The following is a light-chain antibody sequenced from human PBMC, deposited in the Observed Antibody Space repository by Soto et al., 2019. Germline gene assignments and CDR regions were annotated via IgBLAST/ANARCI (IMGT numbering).Light chain of an antibody. CDR1: QSVSSRS. CDR3: HQYGNSPFT. V-gene: IGKV3-20*01. Sequence: EIVLTQSPGTLSSSPGERATLSCRASQSVSSRSLAWYQQKPGQAPRFLIYGASIRATDIPDRFSGGGSGTDFTLTISRLEPEDFAVYYCHQYGNSPFTFGPGTKVDIE. J-gene: IGKJ3*01. CDR2: GAS.